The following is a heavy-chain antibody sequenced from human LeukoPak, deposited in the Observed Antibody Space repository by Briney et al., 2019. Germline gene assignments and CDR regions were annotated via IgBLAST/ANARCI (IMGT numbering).Heavy chain of an antibody. CDR2: INPSGGTT. J-gene: IGHJ6*03. D-gene: IGHD5-12*01. CDR3: ARAYSGYQYYYYYMDV. Sequence: GASVKVSCKASGYTFTSYHMHWVRQAPGQGLEWMGIINPSGGTTNYAQKFRGRVTMTRDMSTSTVYMELSSPRSEDTAVYYCARAYSGYQYYYYYMDVWGKGTTVTISS. V-gene: IGHV1-46*01. CDR1: GYTFTSYH.